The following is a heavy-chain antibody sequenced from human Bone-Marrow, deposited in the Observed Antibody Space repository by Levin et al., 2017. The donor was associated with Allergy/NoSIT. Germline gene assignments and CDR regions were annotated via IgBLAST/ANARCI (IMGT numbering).Heavy chain of an antibody. V-gene: IGHV1-8*01. CDR1: GYTFTSYD. CDR3: ARVRFLEWVSTDNWFDP. Sequence: PGESLKISCKASGYTFTSYDINWVRQATGQGLEWMGWMNPNSGNTGYAQKFQGRVTMTRNTSISTAYMELSSLRSEDTAVYYCARVRFLEWVSTDNWFDPWGQGTLVTVSS. CDR2: MNPNSGNT. J-gene: IGHJ5*02. D-gene: IGHD3-3*01.